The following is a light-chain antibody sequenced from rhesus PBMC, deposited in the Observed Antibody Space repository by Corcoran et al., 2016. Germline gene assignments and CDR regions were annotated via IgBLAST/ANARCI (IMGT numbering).Light chain of an antibody. Sequence: DIQMTQSPPSLSASVGDTVTITCRSSQIFNSWLAWYQQIPWKAPKLLIYEEATLESGVSSRFSGGGSGTDFTLTISSLQSEDFATYYCRQYNNSPLTFGRGTKV. CDR2: EEA. J-gene: IGKJ4*01. CDR1: QIFNSW. CDR3: RQYNNSPLT. V-gene: IGKV1-22*01.